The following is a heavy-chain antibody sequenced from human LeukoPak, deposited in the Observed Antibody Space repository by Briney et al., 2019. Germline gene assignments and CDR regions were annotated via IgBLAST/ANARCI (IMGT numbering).Heavy chain of an antibody. J-gene: IGHJ4*02. CDR2: ISDSGGST. D-gene: IGHD3-22*01. CDR3: AKDYYDSSGYTIDY. Sequence: PGGSLRLSCAASGFTFSSYAMSWVRQAPGKGLEWVSAISDSGGSTYYADSVKGRFTISRDNSKNTLYLQMNSLRAEDTAVYYCAKDYYDSSGYTIDYWGQGTLVTVSS. CDR1: GFTFSSYA. V-gene: IGHV3-23*01.